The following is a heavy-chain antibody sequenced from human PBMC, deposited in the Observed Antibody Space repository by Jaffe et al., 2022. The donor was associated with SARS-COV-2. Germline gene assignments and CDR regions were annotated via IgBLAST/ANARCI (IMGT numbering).Heavy chain of an antibody. J-gene: IGHJ3*02. V-gene: IGHV2-5*02. Sequence: QITLKESDPTLVKPTQTLTLTCTFSGFSLTTSGVGVGWIRQPPGKALDWLALIYWDDNKRYNPSLRGRVTITKDTSKNQVVLTMTNMDPVDTATYYCAHRRFSGYDRHAFDIWGQGTMVTVSS. CDR1: GFSLTTSGVG. CDR2: IYWDDNK. CDR3: AHRRFSGYDRHAFDI. D-gene: IGHD5-12*01.